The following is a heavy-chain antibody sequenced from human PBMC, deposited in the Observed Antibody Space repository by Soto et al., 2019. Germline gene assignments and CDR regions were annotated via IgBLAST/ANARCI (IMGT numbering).Heavy chain of an antibody. Sequence: GGSLRLSCAASGFTFSSYSINWVRQAPGKGLEWVSSISSSSSYIYYADSVKGRFTISRDNAKNSLYLQMNSLRAEDTAVYYCARGTRYFDWSLGYVWGQGTTVTVSS. D-gene: IGHD3-9*01. J-gene: IGHJ6*02. CDR1: GFTFSSYS. CDR3: ARGTRYFDWSLGYV. V-gene: IGHV3-21*01. CDR2: ISSSSSYI.